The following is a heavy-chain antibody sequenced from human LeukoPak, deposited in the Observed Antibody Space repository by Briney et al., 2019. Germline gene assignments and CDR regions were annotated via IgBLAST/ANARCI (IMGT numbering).Heavy chain of an antibody. CDR1: GGSISSSSYY. D-gene: IGHD5-18*01. CDR3: ARGLQLWLRWPHYYYYYGMDV. J-gene: IGHJ6*02. CDR2: IYYSGST. Sequence: SETLSLTCTVSGGSISSSSYYWGWIRQPPGKGPEWIGSIYYSGSTYYNPSLKSRVTISVDTSKNQFSLKLSSVTAADTAVYYCARGLQLWLRWPHYYYYYGMDVWGQGTTVTVSS. V-gene: IGHV4-39*01.